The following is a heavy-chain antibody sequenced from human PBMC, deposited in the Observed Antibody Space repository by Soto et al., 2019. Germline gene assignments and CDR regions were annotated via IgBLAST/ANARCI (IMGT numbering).Heavy chain of an antibody. Sequence: QVQLVQSGAEVKKPGASVKVSCKASGYTFTSYGISWVRQAPGQGLEWMGWISAYNGNTNYAQKLQGRVTMTTDTSTSKAYMERRSLRSDDTAVYYCARDRRSLGDIVVVVAATEGWFDPWGQGTLVTVSS. J-gene: IGHJ5*02. V-gene: IGHV1-18*01. CDR1: GYTFTSYG. CDR2: ISAYNGNT. D-gene: IGHD2-15*01. CDR3: ARDRRSLGDIVVVVAATEGWFDP.